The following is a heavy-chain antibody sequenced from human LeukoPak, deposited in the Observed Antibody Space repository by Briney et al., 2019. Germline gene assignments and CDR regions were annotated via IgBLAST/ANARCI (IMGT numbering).Heavy chain of an antibody. D-gene: IGHD1-1*01. V-gene: IGHV3-23*01. CDR2: ISGSGGGT. CDR3: AKASWVSNADAVL. CDR1: GLTFSAYA. Sequence: GGSLRLSCAASGLTFSAYAMMWVRQPPGKGLDWVSLISGSGGGTYYADSVKGRFTISRDNSKNTLYLQMNSLRAEDTAEYYCAKASWVSNADAVLWGQGTVVTVSS. J-gene: IGHJ4*02.